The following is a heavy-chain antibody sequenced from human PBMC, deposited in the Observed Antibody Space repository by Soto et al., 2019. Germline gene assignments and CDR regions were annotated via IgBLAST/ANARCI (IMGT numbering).Heavy chain of an antibody. CDR3: ARLRRLAD. J-gene: IGHJ4*02. V-gene: IGHV3-7*05. Sequence: EVQLVESGGDLVQPGGSLRLSCAASGFIFSSYWMSWVRQAPGKGLEWVANIKQDGSERNYLVSVKGRFTISRDNAKNSLYLLMDSLRAEDTGVYYCARLRRLADWGQGTLVTVSS. CDR2: IKQDGSER. CDR1: GFIFSSYW. D-gene: IGHD6-25*01.